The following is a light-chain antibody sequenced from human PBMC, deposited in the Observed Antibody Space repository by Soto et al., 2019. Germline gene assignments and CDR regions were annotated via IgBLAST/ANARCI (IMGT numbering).Light chain of an antibody. J-gene: IGLJ2*01. V-gene: IGLV3-21*02. Sequence: SYELTQPPSVSVAPGQTARISCGGNNIGSKSLHWYQQKPGQAPVLVVHDDSDRPSGIPERFSGSNSGNTATLTISRVEVGDEADYYCQVWDSSSDLVIFGGGTKVTVL. CDR2: DDS. CDR3: QVWDSSSDLVI. CDR1: NIGSKS.